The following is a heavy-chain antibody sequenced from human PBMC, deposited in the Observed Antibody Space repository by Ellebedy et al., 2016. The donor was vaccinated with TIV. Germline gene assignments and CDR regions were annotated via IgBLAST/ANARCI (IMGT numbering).Heavy chain of an antibody. J-gene: IGHJ4*02. CDR3: VKEMVSRSSLTFDY. Sequence: GESLKISCAASGFTFSSYAMAWVRQAPGKGVEWVSAIGPSSNYAFYIDSVKGRFTISRDNFKNTLYLQVDSLRGEDTAIYYCVKEMVSRSSLTFDYWGQGTLLTVSS. V-gene: IGHV3-23*01. CDR1: GFTFSSYA. CDR2: IGPSSNYA. D-gene: IGHD5-18*01.